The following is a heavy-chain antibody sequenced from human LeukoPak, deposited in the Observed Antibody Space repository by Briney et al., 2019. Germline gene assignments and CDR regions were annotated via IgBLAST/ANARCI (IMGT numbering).Heavy chain of an antibody. CDR3: AREGYSSSWYMRFDP. CDR2: ISGSGGST. V-gene: IGHV3-23*01. D-gene: IGHD6-13*01. CDR1: GFTFSSYG. J-gene: IGHJ5*02. Sequence: GGSLRLSCAASGFTFSSYGMSWVRQAPGKGLEWVSAISGSGGSTYYADSVKGRFTISRDNAKNSLYLQMNSLRAEDTAVYYCAREGYSSSWYMRFDPWGQGTLVTVSS.